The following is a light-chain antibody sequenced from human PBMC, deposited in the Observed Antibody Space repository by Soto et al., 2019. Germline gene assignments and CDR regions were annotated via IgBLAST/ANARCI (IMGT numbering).Light chain of an antibody. CDR2: GAS. V-gene: IGKV3-15*01. CDR1: PSVTNY. CDR3: QQYNDWRT. Sequence: PGERATLSCRASPSVTNYLAWYQQKPGQPPRLLIYGASTRATGIPARFSGSGSGTEFTLTISSLQSEDFAVYYCQQYNDWRTFGHGTKVDIK. J-gene: IGKJ1*01.